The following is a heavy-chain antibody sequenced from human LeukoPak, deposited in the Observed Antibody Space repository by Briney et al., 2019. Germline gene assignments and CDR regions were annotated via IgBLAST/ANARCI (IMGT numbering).Heavy chain of an antibody. CDR2: INHSGST. CDR3: AQGRTSEESYFDY. V-gene: IGHV4-34*01. Sequence: PSETLSLTCAVYGGSFSGYYWSWIRQPPGKGLEWIGEINHSGSTKYNPSLKSRVTISVDTSKNQFSLKLSSVTAADTAVYYCAQGRTSEESYFDYWGQGTLVTVSS. D-gene: IGHD1-14*01. J-gene: IGHJ4*02. CDR1: GGSFSGYY.